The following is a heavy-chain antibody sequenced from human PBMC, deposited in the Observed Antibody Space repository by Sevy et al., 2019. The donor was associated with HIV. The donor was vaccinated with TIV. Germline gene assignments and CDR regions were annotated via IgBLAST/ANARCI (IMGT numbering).Heavy chain of an antibody. Sequence: GGSLRLSCSASGFIFSSYGMHWVRQTPGKGLEWVAIISSDGSDEFYAESVRGRFTISRDNSRNTLYLQMDSLRLEDTAIYYCAKDKEDDYGVYYFDHWGQGALVTVSS. CDR2: ISSDGSDE. J-gene: IGHJ4*02. CDR3: AKDKEDDYGVYYFDH. D-gene: IGHD2-8*01. CDR1: GFIFSSYG. V-gene: IGHV3-30*18.